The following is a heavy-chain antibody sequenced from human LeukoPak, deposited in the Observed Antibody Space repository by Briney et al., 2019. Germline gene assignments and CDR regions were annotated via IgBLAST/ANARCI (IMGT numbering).Heavy chain of an antibody. V-gene: IGHV1-8*02. CDR2: MNPSSGNT. CDR3: ARGSTMVRGVNPLGNYGMDV. Sequence: ASVKVSCKASGYSFSTHDINWVRQATGQGLEWMGWMNPSSGNTGYAQKFQGRVSMTRNTSISTAYMELSSLRSEDTAVYYCARGSTMVRGVNPLGNYGMDVWGQGATLTVSS. CDR1: GYSFSTHD. J-gene: IGHJ6*02. D-gene: IGHD3-10*01.